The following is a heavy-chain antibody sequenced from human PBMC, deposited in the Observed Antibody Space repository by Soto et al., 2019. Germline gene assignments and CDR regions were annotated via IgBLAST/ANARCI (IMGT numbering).Heavy chain of an antibody. D-gene: IGHD1-26*01. CDR3: ARNSGSYYRWFDP. J-gene: IGHJ5*02. V-gene: IGHV4-59*01. CDR2: IYYSGST. CDR1: GCSFSPNY. Sequence: SETLSLTCTFSGCSFSPNYWAWIRQPPGKGLEWIGCIYYSGSTYYNPSLKSRVTISVDTSKNQFSLKLTSVTAADTAVYYCARNSGSYYRWFDPWGQGTLVTVSS.